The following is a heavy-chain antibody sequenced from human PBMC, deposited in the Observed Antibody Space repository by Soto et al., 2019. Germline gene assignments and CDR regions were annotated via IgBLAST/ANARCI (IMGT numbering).Heavy chain of an antibody. D-gene: IGHD2-21*02. J-gene: IGHJ6*02. CDR2: MYNTGST. CDR3: ARDLWGYCGTDCYPLDV. V-gene: IGHV4-59*01. CDR1: GGSISRWY. Sequence: PSQTLSLTCTVCGGSISRWYSNWIRQPPGKGLEWIGYMYNTGSTVYNPSFKSRVTISVDTSKNQFSLKLNSVTAADTAVYYCARDLWGYCGTDCYPLDVWGQGTTVTVS.